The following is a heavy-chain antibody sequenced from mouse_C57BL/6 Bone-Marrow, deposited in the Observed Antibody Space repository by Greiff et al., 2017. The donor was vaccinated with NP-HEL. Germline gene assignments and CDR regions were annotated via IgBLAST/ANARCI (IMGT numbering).Heavy chain of an antibody. CDR3: ARRGDSTLCDY. CDR2: IHPNSGST. CDR1: GYTFTSYW. J-gene: IGHJ2*01. V-gene: IGHV1-64*01. D-gene: IGHD6-1*01. Sequence: QVHVKQPGAELVKPGASVKLSCKASGYTFTSYWMHWVKQRPGQGLEWIGMIHPNSGSTNYNEKFKSKATLTVDKSSSTAYMQLSSLTSEDSAVYYCARRGDSTLCDYWGQGTTLTVSS.